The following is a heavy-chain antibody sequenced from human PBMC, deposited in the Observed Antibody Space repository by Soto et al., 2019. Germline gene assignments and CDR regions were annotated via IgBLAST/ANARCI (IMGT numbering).Heavy chain of an antibody. J-gene: IGHJ4*02. D-gene: IGHD6-19*01. CDR1: GFTFRNHW. Sequence: EVQLVESGGGLVQPGGSLRLSCAASGFTFRNHWMHWVRQAPGKGLVWVSRTNGDGSITTYADSVKGRFTISRDIAKNTLYLQLNSLRAEDTALYYCARGYSSGPDYWGQGTLVTVSS. CDR2: TNGDGSIT. CDR3: ARGYSSGPDY. V-gene: IGHV3-74*01.